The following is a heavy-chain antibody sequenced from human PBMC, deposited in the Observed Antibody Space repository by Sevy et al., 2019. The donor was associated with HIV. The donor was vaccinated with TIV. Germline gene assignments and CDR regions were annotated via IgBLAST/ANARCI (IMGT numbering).Heavy chain of an antibody. D-gene: IGHD3-16*01. CDR2: IIPIFGAA. V-gene: IGHV1-69*13. CDR3: ARGGGMRSYYYYYMDV. J-gene: IGHJ6*03. CDR1: GGTLSNYA. Sequence: ASVKVSCKASGGTLSNYAISWVRHAPGQGLEWMGGIIPIFGAASYAQKFQGRVTITADESTSTVYMELSSLRSEDTAVYYCARGGGMRSYYYYYMDVWGKGTTVTVSS.